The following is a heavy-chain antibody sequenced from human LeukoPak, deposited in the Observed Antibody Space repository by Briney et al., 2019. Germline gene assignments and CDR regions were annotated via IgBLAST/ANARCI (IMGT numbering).Heavy chain of an antibody. CDR1: GFTFSSYW. Sequence: PGGSLRLSCAASGFTFSSYWMHWVRQAPGKGLVWVSRINSDGSSTSYADSVKGRFTISRDNAKNTLYLQVNSLRAEDTAVYYCASYRGDFWSGYYSNWFDPWGQGTLVTVSS. J-gene: IGHJ5*02. CDR2: INSDGSST. V-gene: IGHV3-74*01. CDR3: ASYRGDFWSGYYSNWFDP. D-gene: IGHD3-3*01.